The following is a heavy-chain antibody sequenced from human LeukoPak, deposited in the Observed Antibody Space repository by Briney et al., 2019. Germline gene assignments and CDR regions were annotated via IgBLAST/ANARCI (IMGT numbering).Heavy chain of an antibody. Sequence: VASVKVSCKVSGYTLTELSMHRVRQAPGKGLEWMGGFDPEDGETIYAQKFQGRVTMTEDTSTDTAYMELSSLRSEDTAVYYCATPGPCSSTSCYGYWYFDLWGRGTLVTVSS. CDR1: GYTLTELS. CDR3: ATPGPCSSTSCYGYWYFDL. CDR2: FDPEDGET. D-gene: IGHD2-2*01. J-gene: IGHJ2*01. V-gene: IGHV1-24*01.